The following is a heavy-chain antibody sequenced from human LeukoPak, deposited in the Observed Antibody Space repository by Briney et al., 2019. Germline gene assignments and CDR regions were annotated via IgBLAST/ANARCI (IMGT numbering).Heavy chain of an antibody. D-gene: IGHD6-13*01. V-gene: IGHV1-69*06. CDR2: IIPMFGTP. J-gene: IGHJ4*02. CDR3: ARRSGYSSSYFDY. CDR1: GDTFTTYA. Sequence: ASVKVSCKASGDTFTTYAIIWVRQAPGQGLEWMGGIIPMFGTPNYAQKFQGRVTITADKSTSTAYMELSSLRSEDTAVYYCARRSGYSSSYFDYWGQGTLVTVSS.